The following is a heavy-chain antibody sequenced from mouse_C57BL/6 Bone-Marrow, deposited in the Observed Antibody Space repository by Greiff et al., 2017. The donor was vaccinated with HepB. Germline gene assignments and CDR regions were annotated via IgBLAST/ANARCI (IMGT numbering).Heavy chain of an antibody. V-gene: IGHV1-52*01. D-gene: IGHD1-1*01. J-gene: IGHJ3*01. CDR2: IDPSDSET. CDR1: GYTFTSYW. CDR3: ARIYGSSLAWFAY. Sequence: VQLQQPGAELVRPGSSVKLSCKASGYTFTSYWMHWVKQRPIQGLEWIGNIDPSDSETHYNQKFKDKATVTVDKSSSTAYMQLSSLTSEDSAVYYCARIYGSSLAWFAYWGQGTLVTVSA.